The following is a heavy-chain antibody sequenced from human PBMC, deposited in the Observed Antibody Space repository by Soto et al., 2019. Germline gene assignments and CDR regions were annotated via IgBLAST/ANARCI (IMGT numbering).Heavy chain of an antibody. Sequence: AGGSLRLSCAASGFTFSSYAMHWVRQAPGKGLEWVAVISYDGSNKYYADSVKGRFTISRDNPKNTLYLQMNSLRAEDTAVYYCARALSGYSSSNWFDPWGQGTLVTVSS. CDR2: ISYDGSNK. V-gene: IGHV3-30-3*01. CDR3: ARALSGYSSSNWFDP. CDR1: GFTFSSYA. D-gene: IGHD6-13*01. J-gene: IGHJ5*02.